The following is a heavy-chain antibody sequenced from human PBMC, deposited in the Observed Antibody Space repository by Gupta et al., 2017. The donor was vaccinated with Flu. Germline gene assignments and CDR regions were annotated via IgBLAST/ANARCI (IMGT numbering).Heavy chain of an antibody. V-gene: IGHV3-9*01. CDR3: AKVGGRYYYYGMDV. J-gene: IGHJ6*02. D-gene: IGHD3-16*01. Sequence: EVQLVESGGGLVQPGRSLRLSCAASGFTFDDYAMHWVRQAPGKGLEWVSGISWNSGSIGYADSVKGRFTISRDNAKNSLYLQMNSLRAEDTALYYCAKVGGRYYYYGMDVWGQGTTVTVSS. CDR1: GFTFDDYA. CDR2: ISWNSGSI.